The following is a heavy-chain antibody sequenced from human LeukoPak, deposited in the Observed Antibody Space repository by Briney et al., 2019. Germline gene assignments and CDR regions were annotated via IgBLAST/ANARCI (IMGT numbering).Heavy chain of an antibody. D-gene: IGHD4-17*01. CDR3: ARVDYGDPNWFDP. J-gene: IGHJ5*02. CDR1: GGSFSGYY. V-gene: IGHV4-34*01. Sequence: SETLSLTWAVYGGSFSGYYWSWFRQPLGKGLEWIGEINHSGSTNYNPSLKSRVTISVDTSKNQFSLKLSSVTAADTAVYYCARVDYGDPNWFDPWGQGTLVTVSS. CDR2: INHSGST.